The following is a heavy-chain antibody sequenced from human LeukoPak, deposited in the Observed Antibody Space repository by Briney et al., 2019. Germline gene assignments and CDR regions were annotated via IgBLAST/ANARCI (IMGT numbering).Heavy chain of an antibody. CDR2: VSYDGSNK. J-gene: IGHJ3*02. CDR3: AGLSVYCSSTSCYPDDDAFDI. V-gene: IGHV3-30*04. D-gene: IGHD2-2*01. Sequence: GGSLRLSCAASGFTFSSYAMHWVRQAPGKGLEWVAVVSYDGSNKYYADSVKGRFTISRDNSKNTLYLQMNSLRAEDTAVYYCAGLSVYCSSTSCYPDDDAFDIWGQGTMVTVSS. CDR1: GFTFSSYA.